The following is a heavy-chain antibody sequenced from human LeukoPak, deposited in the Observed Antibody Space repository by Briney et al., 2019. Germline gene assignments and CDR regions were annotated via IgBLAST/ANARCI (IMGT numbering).Heavy chain of an antibody. D-gene: IGHD6-19*01. CDR2: ISAYNGNT. CDR1: GYTFTSYG. J-gene: IGHJ4*02. CDR3: ARGEHRRRGSGDFDY. V-gene: IGHV1-18*01. Sequence: GASVKVSCKASGYTFTSYGIRWVPQAPGQGVEWMGWISAYNGNTSYAQKLQGRVTMTTDTSTSTAFMELRSLRSDDTAVYYCARGEHRRRGSGDFDYWGQGTLVTVSS.